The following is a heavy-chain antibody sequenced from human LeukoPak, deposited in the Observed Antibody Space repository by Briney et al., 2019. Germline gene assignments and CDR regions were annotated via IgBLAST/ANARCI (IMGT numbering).Heavy chain of an antibody. V-gene: IGHV1-18*01. D-gene: IGHD1-26*01. J-gene: IGHJ4*02. Sequence: GASVKVSCKASGYTFTSYGINWVRQAPGQRLEWMGWISTYNGYTNYAQNLQGRVTMTTDTSASTVYLELRSLRSDDTAVYYCARTPPPTIVGAHYFDYWGQGTLVTVSS. CDR3: ARTPPPTIVGAHYFDY. CDR1: GYTFTSYG. CDR2: ISTYNGYT.